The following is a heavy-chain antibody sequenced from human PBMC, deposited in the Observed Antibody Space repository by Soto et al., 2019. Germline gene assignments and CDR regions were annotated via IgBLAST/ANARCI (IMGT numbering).Heavy chain of an antibody. Sequence: GGPLRLSCAASGFSLSSYGMEWVRLAPGKGLEWVAATTYDGGIKHYVDSVKGRFTISRDNSKNTLYLQMNSLRVEDTATYYCAGALENPYFYYGLNVWGQGTTVTVS. V-gene: IGHV3-30*03. CDR1: GFSLSSYG. CDR2: TTYDGGIK. D-gene: IGHD1-1*01. CDR3: AGALENPYFYYGLNV. J-gene: IGHJ6*02.